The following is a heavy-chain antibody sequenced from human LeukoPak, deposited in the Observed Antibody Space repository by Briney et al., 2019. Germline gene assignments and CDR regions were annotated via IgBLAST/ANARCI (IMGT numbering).Heavy chain of an antibody. CDR1: GGSFSGYY. V-gene: IGHV4-34*01. D-gene: IGHD3-16*01. CDR3: ARRVRLGPLDY. J-gene: IGHJ4*02. Sequence: PSETLSLTCAVYGGSFSGYYWSWIRQPPGKGLEWIGEINHSGSTNYNPSLKSRVTISVDTSKNQFSLKLSSVTAADTAVYYCARRVRLGPLDYWGQGTLVTVSS. CDR2: INHSGST.